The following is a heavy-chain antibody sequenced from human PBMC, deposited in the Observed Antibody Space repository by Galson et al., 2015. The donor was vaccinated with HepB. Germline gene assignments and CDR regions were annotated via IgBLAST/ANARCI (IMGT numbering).Heavy chain of an antibody. CDR2: IDWDDDK. CDR3: ARQDRSFYFGP. D-gene: IGHD2/OR15-2a*01. J-gene: IGHJ5*02. CDR1: GFSLSTTGMR. V-gene: IGHV2-70*04. Sequence: PALVKPTQTLTLTCTFSGFSLSTTGMRVSWIRQSPGKALEWLARIDWDDDKFYSPSLKTRLTISKDTSKNQVVLTMTNMDPVDTATYYCARQDRSFYFGPWGQGTLVTVSS.